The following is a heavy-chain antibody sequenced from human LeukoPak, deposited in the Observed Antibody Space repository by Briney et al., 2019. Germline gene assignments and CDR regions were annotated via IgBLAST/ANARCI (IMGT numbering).Heavy chain of an antibody. CDR1: AYAFNSNA. D-gene: IGHD1-26*01. V-gene: IGHV1-18*01. J-gene: IGHJ5*02. CDR3: ARDLAGIVGVTAWFDP. Sequence: ASVKVSCTASAYAFNSNAISWMRQAPGQGLEWMGWISVYNGNTNYAQKFHGRVTMTTETSTNIVYMELRSLTFDDTAVYYCARDLAGIVGVTAWFDPWGQGTLVTVSS. CDR2: ISVYNGNT.